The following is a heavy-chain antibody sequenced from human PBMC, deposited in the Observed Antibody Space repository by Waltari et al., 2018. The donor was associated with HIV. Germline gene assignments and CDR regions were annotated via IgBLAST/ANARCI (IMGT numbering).Heavy chain of an antibody. CDR2: VYYNETI. J-gene: IGHJ4*02. Sequence: QVQLQESGPRLVKPSETLSLTCTVSGGSINGYYWNWIRQSPGKGLHWIGYVYYNETINYNPSLKSRVTISIDTSKTQFSLKLSSVTAADTAFYFCARGQNSGSDKYYFDYWGQGTLVTVSS. CDR3: ARGQNSGSDKYYFDY. CDR1: GGSINGYY. D-gene: IGHD3-10*01. V-gene: IGHV4-59*01.